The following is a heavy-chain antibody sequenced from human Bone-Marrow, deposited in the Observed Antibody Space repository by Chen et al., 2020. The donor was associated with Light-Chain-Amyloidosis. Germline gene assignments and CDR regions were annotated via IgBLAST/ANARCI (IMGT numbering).Heavy chain of an antibody. Sequence: QVQXXESGGGLVKPGGSLRLSCAASGFTFSDYYMSWIRQAPGKGLEWVSYISSSGSTIYYADSVKGRXTIXXXXXXXXXXXXMNXXXAEDTAVYYCARRNDYWGQGTLVTVSS. CDR1: GFTFSDYY. V-gene: IGHV3-11*01. D-gene: IGHD3-10*01. CDR3: ARRNDY. J-gene: IGHJ4*02. CDR2: ISSSGSTI.